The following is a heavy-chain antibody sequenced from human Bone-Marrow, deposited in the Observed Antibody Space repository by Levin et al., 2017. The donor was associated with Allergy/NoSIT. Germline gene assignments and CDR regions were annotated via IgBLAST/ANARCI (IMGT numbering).Heavy chain of an antibody. J-gene: IGHJ3*02. CDR2: FYTSDDT. V-gene: IGHV4-4*07. Sequence: SQTLSLTCTVSGDSVSSHYWNWIRQPAGKGLEWVGRFYTSDDTNYNPSLKSRVTMSFDTSKNHFSPKLTSVTAADTAVYYCARGGRSNCDNESGYSRNAFNIWGRGTMVTVSS. CDR3: ARGGRSNCDNESGYSRNAFNI. D-gene: IGHD3-3*01. CDR1: GDSVSSHY.